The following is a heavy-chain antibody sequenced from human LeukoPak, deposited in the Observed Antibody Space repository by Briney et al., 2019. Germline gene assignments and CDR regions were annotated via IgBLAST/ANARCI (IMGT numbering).Heavy chain of an antibody. CDR3: ARDQYYYGSGSYYPFDY. CDR1: GYTFTSYG. CDR2: ISAYNGNT. V-gene: IGHV1-18*01. D-gene: IGHD3-10*01. Sequence: ASVKVSCKASGYTFTSYGISWVRQAPGQGLEWMGWISAYNGNTNYAQKLQGRVTMTTDTSTSTAYMELSSLRSEDTAVYYCARDQYYYGSGSYYPFDYWGQGTLVTVSS. J-gene: IGHJ4*02.